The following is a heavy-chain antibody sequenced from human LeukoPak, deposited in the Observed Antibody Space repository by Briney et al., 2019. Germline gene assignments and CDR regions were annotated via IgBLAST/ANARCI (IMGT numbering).Heavy chain of an antibody. CDR3: AKCLAAAGTNRYDY. CDR1: GFTFSSYS. Sequence: GGSLRLSCAASGFTFSSYSMRWVRHAPGKGLGWVSAIGGRGGSTYYADSVKGRFTISRDNSKNTLYLQMNSLRAEDTAVYYCAKCLAAAGTNRYDYWGQGTMVTVSS. D-gene: IGHD6-13*01. CDR2: IGGRGGST. V-gene: IGHV3-23*01. J-gene: IGHJ4*02.